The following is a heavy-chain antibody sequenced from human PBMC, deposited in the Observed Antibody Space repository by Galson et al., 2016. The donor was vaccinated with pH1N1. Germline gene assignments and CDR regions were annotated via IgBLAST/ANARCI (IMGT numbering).Heavy chain of an antibody. J-gene: IGHJ4*02. CDR1: GFSLTNSGVA. V-gene: IGHV2-5*02. Sequence: PALVKPTQTLTLTCTFSGFSLTNSGVAVGWIRQPPGKALEWLALFYWDGDQRSSPSLKRRLTLTKDTSKNQVVLTMTNVDPVDTATYYCAHRRRGSGTPGVYDYWGQGTLVTVSS. CDR2: FYWDGDQ. D-gene: IGHD3-10*01. CDR3: AHRRRGSGTPGVYDY.